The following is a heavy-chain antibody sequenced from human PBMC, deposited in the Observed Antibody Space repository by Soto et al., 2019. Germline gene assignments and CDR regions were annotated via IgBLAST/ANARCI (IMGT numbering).Heavy chain of an antibody. J-gene: IGHJ4*02. Sequence: RASVKVSCKASGGTFSSYAISWVRQAPGQGLEWMGGIIPIFGTANYAQKFQGRVTITADKSTSTAYMELSSLRSEDTAVYYCARYPRGYYDSSGYYFDYWGQGTLVTVSS. CDR3: ARYPRGYYDSSGYYFDY. CDR2: IIPIFGTA. CDR1: GGTFSSYA. D-gene: IGHD3-22*01. V-gene: IGHV1-69*06.